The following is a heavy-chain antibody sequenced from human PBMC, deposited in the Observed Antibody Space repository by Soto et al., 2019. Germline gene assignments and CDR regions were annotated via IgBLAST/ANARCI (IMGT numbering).Heavy chain of an antibody. CDR3: TTGWIQKWVGHYYYAMDV. D-gene: IGHD5-18*01. Sequence: KTGGSLRLSCAASGFTFSDAWMSWVRQAPGKGLEWVGRIKTKTDGGTRDYAAPVKGRFTISRDDSKNTLYLQMNSLKTEDTAVYYCTTGWIQKWVGHYYYAMDVWGQGTTVTVSS. CDR2: IKTKTDGGTR. CDR1: GFTFSDAW. V-gene: IGHV3-15*01. J-gene: IGHJ6*02.